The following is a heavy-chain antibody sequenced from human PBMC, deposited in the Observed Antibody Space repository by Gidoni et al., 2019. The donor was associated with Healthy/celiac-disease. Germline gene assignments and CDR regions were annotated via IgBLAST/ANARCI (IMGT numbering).Heavy chain of an antibody. CDR3: ARDRYEMRGSGPSG. CDR1: GFPFSDYY. V-gene: IGHV3-11*06. D-gene: IGHD6-19*01. Sequence: QVQLVESGGGLVKPGGSLRLSCVASGFPFSDYYMSWDRQAPGKGLEWVSYISSSSSYTNYADSVKGRFTISRDNAKNSLYLQMNSLRAEDTAVYYCARDRYEMRGSGPSGWGQGTLVTVSS. CDR2: ISSSSSYT. J-gene: IGHJ4*02.